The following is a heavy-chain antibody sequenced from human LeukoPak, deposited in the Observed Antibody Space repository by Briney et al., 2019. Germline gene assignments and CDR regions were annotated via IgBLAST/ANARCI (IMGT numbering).Heavy chain of an antibody. J-gene: IGHJ6*02. D-gene: IGHD5-24*01. CDR1: GFTFSSYW. Sequence: GGSLRLSCAASGFTFSSYWMTWVRQAPGKGPEWVANINQDGGEKHYVDSLTGRFTIYRDNAKNSLYLQMSSLRVEDTAVYYCARDKGDGYNFYGMDVWGQGTTVTVSS. CDR2: INQDGGEK. V-gene: IGHV3-7*04. CDR3: ARDKGDGYNFYGMDV.